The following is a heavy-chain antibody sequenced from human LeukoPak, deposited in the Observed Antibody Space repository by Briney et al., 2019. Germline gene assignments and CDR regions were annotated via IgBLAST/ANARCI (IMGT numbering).Heavy chain of an antibody. CDR2: ISAYNGNT. D-gene: IGHD2-2*01. CDR1: GYTFTSYG. CDR3: ARSDIVVVPADLYYFDY. V-gene: IGHV1-18*01. J-gene: IGHJ4*02. Sequence: ASVKVSCKASGYTFTSYGISWVRQAPGPGLEWMGWISAYNGNTNYAQKLQGRVTMTTDTSTSTAYMELRSLRSDDTAVYYCARSDIVVVPADLYYFDYWGQGTLVTVSS.